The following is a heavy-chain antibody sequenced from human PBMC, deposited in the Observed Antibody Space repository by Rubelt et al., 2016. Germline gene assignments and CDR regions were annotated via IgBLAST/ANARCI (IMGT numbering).Heavy chain of an antibody. CDR2: ISAYNCNT. D-gene: IGHD4-23*01. J-gene: IGHJ4*02. V-gene: IGHV1-18*01. Sequence: QVQLVQSGAEVKKPGASVTVSCKASGYTFTSYGISWVRQAPGQGLAWLGWISAYNCNTNYSQTLWGRVTMTTDTSTSTAYMELRSLRSDDTAVYYCARDLGYGGNSEGYWGQGTLVTVSS. CDR3: ARDLGYGGNSEGY. CDR1: GYTFTSYG.